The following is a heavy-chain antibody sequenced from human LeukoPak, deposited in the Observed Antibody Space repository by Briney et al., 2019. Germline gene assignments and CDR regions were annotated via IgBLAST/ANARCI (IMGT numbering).Heavy chain of an antibody. V-gene: IGHV1-18*04. Sequence: ASVKVSCKASGYTFTGYYMHWVRQAPGQGLEWMGWISAYNGNTNYAQKLQGRVTMTTDTSTSTAYMELRSLRSDDTAVYYCARLREGQLDYWGQGTLVTVSS. CDR3: ARLREGQLDY. D-gene: IGHD6-6*01. CDR2: ISAYNGNT. CDR1: GYTFTGYY. J-gene: IGHJ4*02.